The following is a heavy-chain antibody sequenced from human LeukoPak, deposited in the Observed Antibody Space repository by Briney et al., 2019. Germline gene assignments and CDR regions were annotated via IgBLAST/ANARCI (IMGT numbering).Heavy chain of an antibody. D-gene: IGHD3-16*01. J-gene: IGHJ6*03. CDR3: ARGLPYYYMDV. V-gene: IGHV3-7*01. Sequence: GGSLRLSCAASGFTFSSYWMSWVRQAPGKGLEWVANIKQGGSEKYYVDSVKGRFTISRDNAKNSLYLQMNSLRAEDTAVYYCARGLPYYYMDVWGKGTTVTVSS. CDR1: GFTFSSYW. CDR2: IKQGGSEK.